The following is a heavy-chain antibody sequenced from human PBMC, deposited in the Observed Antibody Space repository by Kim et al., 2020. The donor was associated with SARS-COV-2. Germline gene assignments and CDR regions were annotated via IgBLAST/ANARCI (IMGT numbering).Heavy chain of an antibody. J-gene: IGHJ4*02. CDR3: VKDQGSGIEGVDY. V-gene: IGHV3-64D*09. Sequence: GGSLRLSCSASGFTFSSYAMHWVRQAPGKGLEYVSAISSNGGSTYYADSVKGRFTISRDNSKNTLYLQMSSLRAEDTAVYYCVKDQGSGIEGVDYWGQGTLVTVSS. CDR2: ISSNGGST. CDR1: GFTFSSYA.